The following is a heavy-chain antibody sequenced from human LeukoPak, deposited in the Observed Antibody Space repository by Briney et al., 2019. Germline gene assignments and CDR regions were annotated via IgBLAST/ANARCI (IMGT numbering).Heavy chain of an antibody. CDR3: ASRGERGYSGYAY. Sequence: GSLRLSCAASGFTFRGYWMQWVRQAPGKGLVWVSRINSDGSTTSYADSAKGRFTISRDNAKNTLYLQMNSLRAEDTAVYYCASRGERGYSGYAYWGQGTLVTVSS. V-gene: IGHV3-74*01. CDR2: INSDGSTT. D-gene: IGHD5-12*01. J-gene: IGHJ4*02. CDR1: GFTFRGYW.